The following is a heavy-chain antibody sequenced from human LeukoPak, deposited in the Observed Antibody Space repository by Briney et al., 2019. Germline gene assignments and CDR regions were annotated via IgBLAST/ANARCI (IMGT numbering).Heavy chain of an antibody. J-gene: IGHJ4*02. CDR2: INVGNGNT. CDR1: GYTFTIYA. V-gene: IGHV1-3*01. CDR3: ARSKRGNPGSLDY. D-gene: IGHD4-11*01. Sequence: ASVKVSCTASGYTFTIYAMHWVRQAPGQRLEWMGWINVGNGNTKYSQKFQGRVTITRDTSASTAYMELSSLRSEDTAVYYCARSKRGNPGSLDYWGQGTLVTVSS.